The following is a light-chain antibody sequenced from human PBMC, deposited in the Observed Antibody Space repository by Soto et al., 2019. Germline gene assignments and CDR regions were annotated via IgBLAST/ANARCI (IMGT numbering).Light chain of an antibody. Sequence: DIQMTQSPSSLSVSVGDRVTITCRASQSISSYLNWYQVKPGQAPKLLIYAASSLQSGVPSRFSGSGSGTNFTLAVRSLQPEDFATYYCQESYSVPQLTFGGGTKGEIK. J-gene: IGKJ4*01. CDR1: QSISSY. V-gene: IGKV1-39*01. CDR3: QESYSVPQLT. CDR2: AAS.